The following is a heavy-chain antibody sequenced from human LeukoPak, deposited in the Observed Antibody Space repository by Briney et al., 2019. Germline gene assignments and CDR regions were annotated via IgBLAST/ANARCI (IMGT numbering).Heavy chain of an antibody. J-gene: IGHJ4*02. D-gene: IGHD4-17*01. CDR3: ARTTTVTTPFDY. CDR2: IYYSGST. Sequence: KPSETLSLTCTVSGGSISSYYWSWIRQPPGKGLEWIGYIYYSGSTNYNPSLKSRVTTSVDTSKNQFSLKLSSVTAADTAVYYCARTTTVTTPFDYWGQGTLVTVSS. CDR1: GGSISSYY. V-gene: IGHV4-59*01.